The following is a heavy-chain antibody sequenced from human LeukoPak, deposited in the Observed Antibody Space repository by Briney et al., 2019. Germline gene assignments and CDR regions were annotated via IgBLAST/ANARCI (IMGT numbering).Heavy chain of an antibody. CDR3: AKEIYDAFDY. Sequence: PGRSLRLSCAASGFTFDDYAMHWVRQAPGKGLEWVSGISWNSGSISYADSVKGRFTISRDNAKNSLYLQMNSLRAEDTALYYCAKEIYDAFDYWGQGTLVTVSS. CDR2: ISWNSGSI. D-gene: IGHD5-12*01. J-gene: IGHJ4*02. V-gene: IGHV3-9*01. CDR1: GFTFDDYA.